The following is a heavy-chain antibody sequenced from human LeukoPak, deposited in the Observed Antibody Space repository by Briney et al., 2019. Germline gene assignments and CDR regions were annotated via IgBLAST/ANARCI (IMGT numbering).Heavy chain of an antibody. J-gene: IGHJ4*02. V-gene: IGHV3-21*01. CDR3: ARDPGPGDY. CDR2: ITSGSYI. Sequence: GGSLRLSCAASGFTFRSYSMNWVRQAPGKGLEWVSSITSGSYIYYADSAKGRFTISRDNAKNSLYLQMNSLRAEDTAVYYCARDPGPGDYWGQGTLVTVSS. CDR1: GFTFRSYS.